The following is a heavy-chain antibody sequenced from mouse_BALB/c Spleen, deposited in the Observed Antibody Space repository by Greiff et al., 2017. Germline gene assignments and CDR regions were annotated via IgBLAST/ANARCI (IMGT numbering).Heavy chain of an antibody. V-gene: IGHV14-3*02. D-gene: IGHD1-1*01. CDR1: GFNIKDTY. CDR2: IDPANGNT. J-gene: IGHJ4*01. Sequence: VQLQQSGAELVKPGASVKLSCTASGFNIKDTYMHWVKQRPEQGLEWIGRIDPANGNTKYDPKFEGKATITADTSSNTAYLQLSSLTSEDTAVYCCAREDYYFYAMDYWGQGTSVTVSS. CDR3: AREDYYFYAMDY.